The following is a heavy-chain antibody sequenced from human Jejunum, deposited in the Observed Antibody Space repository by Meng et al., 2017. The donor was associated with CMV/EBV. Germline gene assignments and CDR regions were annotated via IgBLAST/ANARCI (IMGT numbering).Heavy chain of an antibody. CDR1: HG. J-gene: IGHJ4*02. Sequence: HGMGWVRQAPGKGLEWVANIKQDGSEKYYVDSVKGRFTISRDSAKNSLYLQMNSLRAEDTAVYYCARGFWDIVVVPASKSTWDYWGQGTLVTVSS. D-gene: IGHD2-2*01. CDR3: ARGFWDIVVVPASKSTWDY. V-gene: IGHV3-7*01. CDR2: IKQDGSEK.